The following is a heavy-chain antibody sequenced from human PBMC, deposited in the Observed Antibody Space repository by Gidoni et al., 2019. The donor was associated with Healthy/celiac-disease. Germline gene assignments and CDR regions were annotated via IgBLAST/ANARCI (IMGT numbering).Heavy chain of an antibody. J-gene: IGHJ4*02. V-gene: IGHV3-21*01. D-gene: IGHD2-2*02. CDR2: ISSSSSYI. Sequence: EVQLVESGGGLLKRGGSLILSCAASDFTFSSYSMNWVRQAPGKGLEWVSSISSSSSYIYYADSVKGRFTISRDNAKNSLYLQMNSLRAEDTAVYYCARDLCSSTSCYIVDYWGQGTLVTVSS. CDR1: DFTFSSYS. CDR3: ARDLCSSTSCYIVDY.